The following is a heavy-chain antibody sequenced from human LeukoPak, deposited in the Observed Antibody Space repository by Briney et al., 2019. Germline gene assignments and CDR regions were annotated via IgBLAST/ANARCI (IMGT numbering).Heavy chain of an antibody. V-gene: IGHV3-23*01. J-gene: IGHJ3*01. Sequence: PGGSLRLSCAASGFTFSSFAMSWVRQAPGKGLEWVSALCGSGGSTYYADSVKGRFTISRDNSKKTLFLQMNSLRAEDTADYYCAKDRSCSGSSCNVGSWGQGTMVTVSS. CDR1: GFTFSSFA. D-gene: IGHD2-2*01. CDR2: LCGSGGST. CDR3: AKDRSCSGSSCNVGS.